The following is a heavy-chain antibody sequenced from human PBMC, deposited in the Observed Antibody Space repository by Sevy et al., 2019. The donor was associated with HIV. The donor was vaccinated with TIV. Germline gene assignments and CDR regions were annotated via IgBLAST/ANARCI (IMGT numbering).Heavy chain of an antibody. D-gene: IGHD3-10*01. CDR1: GFTFSNYF. CDR3: ARGDYYGSLYYFDY. Sequence: GGSLRLSCAASGFTFSNYFINWVRQAPGKGLEWVSSISSGSSYIFYAGSVKGGFTISRDNAKNSLYLHMNSLRAEDTAVYYCARGDYYGSLYYFDYWGPGTLVTVSS. J-gene: IGHJ4*02. V-gene: IGHV3-21*01. CDR2: ISSGSSYI.